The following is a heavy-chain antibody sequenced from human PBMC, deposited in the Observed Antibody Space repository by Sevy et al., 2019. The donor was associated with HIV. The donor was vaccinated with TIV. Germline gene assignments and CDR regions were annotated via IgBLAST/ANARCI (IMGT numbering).Heavy chain of an antibody. CDR2: ISGSGGST. Sequence: GGSLRLSCAASGFTFSSYAMSWVRQAPGKGLEWVSAISGSGGSTYYADSVKGRFNISRDNSKNTLYLQMNSLRAEDTAVYYCAKRYSSSWYSGYYFDYWGQGTLVTVSS. CDR1: GFTFSSYA. J-gene: IGHJ4*02. CDR3: AKRYSSSWYSGYYFDY. D-gene: IGHD6-13*01. V-gene: IGHV3-23*01.